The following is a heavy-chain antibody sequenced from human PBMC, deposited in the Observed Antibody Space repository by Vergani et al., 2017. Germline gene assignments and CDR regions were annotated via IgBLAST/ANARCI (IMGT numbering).Heavy chain of an antibody. CDR1: GGSISSGGYS. D-gene: IGHD3-22*01. CDR2: IYHSGST. CDR3: SRLRYDRSGYYYGNYFDY. J-gene: IGHJ4*02. V-gene: IGHV4-30-2*01. Sequence: QLQLQESGSGLVKPSQTLSLTCAVSGGSISSGGYSWSWIRQPPGKGLEWIWYIYHSGSTYYNPSLKSRVTISVDRSKIQFSLKLSSVTDADTAVYYCSRLRYDRSGYYYGNYFDYWGQGTLVTVAS.